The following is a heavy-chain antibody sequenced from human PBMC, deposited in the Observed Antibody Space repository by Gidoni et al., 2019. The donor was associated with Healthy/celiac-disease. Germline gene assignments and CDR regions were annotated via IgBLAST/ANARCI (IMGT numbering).Heavy chain of an antibody. CDR1: GFTFSSYW. CDR2: INSDGSST. Sequence: EVQLLESGGGLVQPGGSLRLSCAASGFTFSSYWLHWVRQAPGKGLVWVSRINSDGSSTSYADSVKGRFTISRDNAKNTLYLQMNSLRAEDTAVYYCASWATRGTLWELNGDRFDYWGQGTLVTVSS. D-gene: IGHD1-26*01. J-gene: IGHJ4*02. CDR3: ASWATRGTLWELNGDRFDY. V-gene: IGHV3-74*01.